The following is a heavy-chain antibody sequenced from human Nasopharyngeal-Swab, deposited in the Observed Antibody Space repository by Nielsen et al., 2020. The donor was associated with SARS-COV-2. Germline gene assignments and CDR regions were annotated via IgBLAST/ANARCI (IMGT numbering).Heavy chain of an antibody. CDR3: AKEEVPNDY. V-gene: IGHV3-23*01. CDR2: ISISGATT. Sequence: GGSLRLSCSVSGFTFSNSALCWVRQAPGKGLEWVSAISISGATTFYADSARGRFTISRDNDRNTVYLQMSSLTVEDTAIYYCAKEEVPNDYWGQGTLVTVSS. D-gene: IGHD4/OR15-4a*01. CDR1: GFTFSNSA. J-gene: IGHJ4*02.